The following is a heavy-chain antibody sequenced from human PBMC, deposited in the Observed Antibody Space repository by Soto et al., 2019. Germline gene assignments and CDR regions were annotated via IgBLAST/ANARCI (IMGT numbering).Heavy chain of an antibody. CDR2: XSGSGGST. CDR1: GFTFSSYA. D-gene: IGHD2-15*01. V-gene: IGHV3-23*01. CDR3: AKDPVRILPGGY. J-gene: IGHJ4*02. Sequence: EVQLLESGGGLVQPGGSLRLSCAASGFTFSSYAMSWVRQAPGKGLXGVSAXSGSGGSTYYADSEKGRFTISRDNSKNTLYLQMNSLRAEDTAVYYCAKDPVRILPGGYWGQGTLVTVSS.